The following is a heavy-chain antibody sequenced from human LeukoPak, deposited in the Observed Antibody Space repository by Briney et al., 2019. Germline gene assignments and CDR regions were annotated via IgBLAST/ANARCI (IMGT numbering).Heavy chain of an antibody. J-gene: IGHJ4*02. CDR1: GFTFSSYW. CDR2: VYSGGST. Sequence: GGSLRLSCEASGFTFSSYWMSWVRQAPGKGLEWVSVVYSGGSTFYADSVKGRFTISRDNSKNTLYLHMNSLRAEDTAVYYCARPSWGSSSWYYFDYWGQGTLVTVSS. D-gene: IGHD6-13*01. CDR3: ARPSWGSSSWYYFDY. V-gene: IGHV3-53*01.